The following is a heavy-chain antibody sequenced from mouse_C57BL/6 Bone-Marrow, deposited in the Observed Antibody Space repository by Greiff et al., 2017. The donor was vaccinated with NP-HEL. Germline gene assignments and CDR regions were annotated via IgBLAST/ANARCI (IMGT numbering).Heavy chain of an antibody. J-gene: IGHJ3*01. CDR1: GFTFSSYA. Sequence: DVHLVESGGGLVKPGGSLKLSCAASGFTFSSYAMSWVRQTPEKRLEWVATISDGGSYTYYPDNVKGRFTISRDNAKNNLYLQMRHLKFGDTAVYYGERGDYGYWFAYWGQGTMVTVSA. CDR2: ISDGGSYT. CDR3: ERGDYGYWFAY. V-gene: IGHV5-4*01. D-gene: IGHD2-2*01.